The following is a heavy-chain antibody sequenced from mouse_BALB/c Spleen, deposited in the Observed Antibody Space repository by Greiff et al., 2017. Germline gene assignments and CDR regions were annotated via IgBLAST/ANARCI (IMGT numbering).Heavy chain of an antibody. CDR1: GYTFTSYW. J-gene: IGHJ2*01. CDR3: ARETGTGDYFDY. V-gene: IGHV1-87*01. CDR2: IYPGDGDT. Sequence: VQLVESGAELARPGASVKLSCKASGYTFTSYWMQWVKQRPGQGLEWIGAIYPGDGDTRYTQKFKGKATLTADKSSSTAYMQLSSLASEDSAVYYCARETGTGDYFDYWGQGTTLTVSS. D-gene: IGHD4-1*01.